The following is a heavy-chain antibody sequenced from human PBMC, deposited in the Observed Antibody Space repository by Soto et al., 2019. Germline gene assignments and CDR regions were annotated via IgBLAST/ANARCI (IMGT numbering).Heavy chain of an antibody. D-gene: IGHD3-16*01. CDR1: GGSINNYY. J-gene: IGHJ3*02. Sequence: SETLSLTCTVSGGSINNYYWSWIRQPPGKGLEWIAYIYYNGNTNYNPSLQSRATISIDTSNNQVSLELRSVTTADTAVYFCKRDTYEGGIWGQGTMVTISS. CDR3: KRDTYEGGI. CDR2: IYYNGNT. V-gene: IGHV4-59*01.